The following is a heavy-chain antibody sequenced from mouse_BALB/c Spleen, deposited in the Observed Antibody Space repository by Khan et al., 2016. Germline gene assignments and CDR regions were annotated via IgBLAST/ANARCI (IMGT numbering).Heavy chain of an antibody. Sequence: VRLQQSGPELVKPGASVKISCKASGYSFTGYYMHWVKQSHVKSLEWIGRINPYNGATSYNQNFKDKASLTVDKSSSTAYMELHSLTSEDSAVYYCAREGYGYDGFAYWGQGTLVTVSA. V-gene: IGHV1-31*01. D-gene: IGHD2-2*01. CDR1: GYSFTGYY. CDR3: AREGYGYDGFAY. CDR2: INPYNGAT. J-gene: IGHJ3*01.